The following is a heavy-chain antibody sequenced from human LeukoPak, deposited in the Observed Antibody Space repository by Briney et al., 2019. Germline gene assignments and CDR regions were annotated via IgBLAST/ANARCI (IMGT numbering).Heavy chain of an antibody. Sequence: NPSQTLSLTCTVSGYSISSNYYWGWIRQPPGKGLEWIGYIYYSGSTNYNPSLKSRVTISVDTSKNQFSLKLSSVTAADTAVYYCARGPYYYDSREYYFDYWGQGTLVTVSS. CDR3: ARGPYYYDSREYYFDY. CDR1: GYSISSNYY. D-gene: IGHD3-22*01. CDR2: IYYSGST. V-gene: IGHV4-59*01. J-gene: IGHJ4*02.